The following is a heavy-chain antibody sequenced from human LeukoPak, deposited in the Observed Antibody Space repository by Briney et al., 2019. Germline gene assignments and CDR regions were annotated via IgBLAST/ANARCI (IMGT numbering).Heavy chain of an antibody. J-gene: IGHJ4*02. CDR1: GGSISSSNW. Sequence: SGTLSLTCAVSGGSISSSNWWSWVRQPLGKGLEWIGEIYHSGSTNYNPSLKSRVTISVDKSKNQFSLKLSSVTAADTAVYYCARGRSEWLRFVFRILDYWGQGTLVTVSS. D-gene: IGHD5-12*01. CDR3: ARGRSEWLRFVFRILDY. CDR2: IYHSGST. V-gene: IGHV4-4*02.